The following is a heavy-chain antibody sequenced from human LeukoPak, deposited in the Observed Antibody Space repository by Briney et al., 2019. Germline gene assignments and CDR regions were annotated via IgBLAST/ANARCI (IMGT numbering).Heavy chain of an antibody. D-gene: IGHD1-26*01. CDR3: AKGPYSGFS. J-gene: IGHJ5*02. CDR2: IYYSGIT. V-gene: IGHV4-59*01. CDR1: GGSISNYY. Sequence: SETLSLTCTVSGGSISNYYWNFIRQPPGKGLEWIGYIYYSGITNYNPSLKSRVTISVDTSKNQFSLKLSSVTAADTAVYYCAKGPYSGFSWGQGTLVTVSS.